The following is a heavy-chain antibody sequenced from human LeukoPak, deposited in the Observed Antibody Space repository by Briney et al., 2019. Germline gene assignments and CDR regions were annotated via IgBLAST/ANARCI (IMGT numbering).Heavy chain of an antibody. D-gene: IGHD1-7*01. Sequence: ASVKVSCKASGYTFISYGISWVRQAPGQGLEWMGWISVYNGNTNYAQNLQGRVTMTTDTYTSTAYMELRSLRSDDTAVYYCAKNKTIDGMDVWGQGTTVTVS. CDR1: GYTFISYG. V-gene: IGHV1-18*01. J-gene: IGHJ6*02. CDR3: AKNKTIDGMDV. CDR2: ISVYNGNT.